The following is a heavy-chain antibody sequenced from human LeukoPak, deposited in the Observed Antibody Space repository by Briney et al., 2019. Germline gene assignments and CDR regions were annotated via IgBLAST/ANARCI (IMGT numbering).Heavy chain of an antibody. V-gene: IGHV1-8*01. Sequence: GASVKVSCKASGYTFTSYDINWVRQATGQGLEWMGWMNPNSGNTGYAQKFQGRVTMTRNTSISTAYMELSSLRSEDTAVYYCARGRGITFGGVKRWFDPWGQGTLVTVSS. CDR1: GYTFTSYD. D-gene: IGHD3-16*01. J-gene: IGHJ5*02. CDR3: ARGRGITFGGVKRWFDP. CDR2: MNPNSGNT.